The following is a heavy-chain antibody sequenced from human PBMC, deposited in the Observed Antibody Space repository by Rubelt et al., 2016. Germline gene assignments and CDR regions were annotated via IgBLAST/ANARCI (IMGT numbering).Heavy chain of an antibody. CDR3: ARDLSRYSSWYHPL. V-gene: IGHV3-11*06. D-gene: IGHD6-13*01. J-gene: IGHJ4*02. CDR2: IGGSGGST. Sequence: QATGEGLEWVSFIGGSGGSTNYADSVKGRFTISRDNAKNSVHLQMNSLRAEDTAVYYCARDLSRYSSWYHPLGGQGTLVTVSS.